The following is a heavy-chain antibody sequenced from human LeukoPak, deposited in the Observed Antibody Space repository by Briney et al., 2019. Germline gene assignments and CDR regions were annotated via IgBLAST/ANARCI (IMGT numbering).Heavy chain of an antibody. J-gene: IGHJ4*02. V-gene: IGHV1-69*01. Sequence: ASVKVSCKASGGTFSSYAISWVRQAPGQGLEWMGGIIPIFGTANYAQKFRGRVTITADESTSTAYMELSSLRSEDTAVYYCARLDYYDSSGYGTTNDYWGQGTLVTVSS. D-gene: IGHD3-22*01. CDR1: GGTFSSYA. CDR2: IIPIFGTA. CDR3: ARLDYYDSSGYGTTNDY.